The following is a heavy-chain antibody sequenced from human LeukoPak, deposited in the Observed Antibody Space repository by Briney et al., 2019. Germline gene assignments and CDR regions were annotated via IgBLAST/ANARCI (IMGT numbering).Heavy chain of an antibody. CDR1: GGSFSGYY. Sequence: SETLSLTCAVYGGSFSGYYWSWIRQPPGKGLEWIGEINHSGSTNYNPSLKSRVTISVDTSKNQISLKLSSVTAADTAVYYCARGNVEDYYYDSSGLYFDYWGQGTLVTVSS. CDR3: ARGNVEDYYYDSSGLYFDY. V-gene: IGHV4-34*01. CDR2: INHSGST. D-gene: IGHD3-22*01. J-gene: IGHJ4*02.